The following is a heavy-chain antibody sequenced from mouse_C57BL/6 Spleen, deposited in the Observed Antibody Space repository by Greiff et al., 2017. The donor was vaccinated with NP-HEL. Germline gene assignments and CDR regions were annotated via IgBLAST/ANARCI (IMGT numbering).Heavy chain of an antibody. CDR2: IDPEDGET. J-gene: IGHJ3*01. D-gene: IGHD3-2*02. CDR1: GFNIKDYY. CDR3: APTAQATWAWFAY. Sequence: VQLKQSGAELVKPGASVKLSCTASGFNIKDYYMHWVKQRTEQGLEWIGRIDPEDGETKYAPKFQGKATITADTSSNTAYLQLSSLTSEDTAVYYCAPTAQATWAWFAYWGQGTLVTVSA. V-gene: IGHV14-2*01.